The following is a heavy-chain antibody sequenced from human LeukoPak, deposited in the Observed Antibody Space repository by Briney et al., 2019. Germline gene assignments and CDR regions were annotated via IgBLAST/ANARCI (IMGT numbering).Heavy chain of an antibody. D-gene: IGHD3-16*01. CDR3: ARDLLITYWFDP. CDR1: GGTLSSYA. Sequence: ASVKVSCKASGGTLSSYAISWVRQAPGQGLEWMGRIIPIFGTANYAQKFQGRVTITTDESTSTAYMELSSLRSEDTAVYYCARDLLITYWFDPWGQGTLVTVSS. V-gene: IGHV1-69*05. J-gene: IGHJ5*02. CDR2: IIPIFGTA.